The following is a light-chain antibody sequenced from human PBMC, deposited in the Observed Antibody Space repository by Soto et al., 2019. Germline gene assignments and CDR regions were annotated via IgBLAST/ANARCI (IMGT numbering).Light chain of an antibody. V-gene: IGKV1-16*02. Sequence: DILMTQSPSSVSEYVGDRVTIACRASQDISIHLAWCQQKPGKAPMSLIFGASSLQSGIPSKFSGSVSGTDFTLTIDSLQPEDFATYYWQQYHNYPPSFGQGTKVEIK. CDR2: GAS. CDR3: QQYHNYPPS. J-gene: IGKJ1*01. CDR1: QDISIH.